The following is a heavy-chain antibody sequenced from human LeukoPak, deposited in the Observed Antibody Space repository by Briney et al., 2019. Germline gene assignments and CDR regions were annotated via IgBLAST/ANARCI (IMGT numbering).Heavy chain of an antibody. Sequence: PGGSLRLSCAASGFTFSSYAMRWVRQAPGKGLEWVAVISYDGSNKYYADSVKGRFTISRDNSKNTLYLQMNSLRAEDTAVYYCARDYGDYGVAAFDIWGQGTMVNVSS. J-gene: IGHJ3*02. CDR3: ARDYGDYGVAAFDI. CDR2: ISYDGSNK. D-gene: IGHD4-17*01. CDR1: GFTFSSYA. V-gene: IGHV3-30-3*01.